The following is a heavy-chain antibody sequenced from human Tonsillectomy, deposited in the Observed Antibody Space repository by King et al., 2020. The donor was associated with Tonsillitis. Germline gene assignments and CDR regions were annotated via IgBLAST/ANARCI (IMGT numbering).Heavy chain of an antibody. Sequence: EVQLVESGGGLVQPGGSLRLSCAASGFTFSSYAMSWVRQAPGKGLEWVSVIYSGGSSTYYADSVKGRFTISRDNSKNTLYLQMNSLRAEDTAVYYCATQRPLGSSRWYYYGMDVWGQGTTVTVSS. J-gene: IGHJ6*02. CDR3: ATQRPLGSSRWYYYGMDV. V-gene: IGHV3-23*03. D-gene: IGHD6-13*01. CDR1: GFTFSSYA. CDR2: IYSGGSST.